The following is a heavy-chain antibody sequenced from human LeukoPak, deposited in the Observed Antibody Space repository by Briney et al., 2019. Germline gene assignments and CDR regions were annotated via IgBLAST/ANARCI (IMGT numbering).Heavy chain of an antibody. V-gene: IGHV1-46*01. CDR3: ARDIVVVPAAYYYGMDV. Sequence: ASVKVSCKASGYTFTSYYMHWVRQAPGQGLEWMGIINPSGGSTSYAQKLQGRVTMTTDTSTSTAYMELRSLRSDDTAVYYCARDIVVVPAAYYYGMDVWGQGTTVTVSS. CDR1: GYTFTSYY. J-gene: IGHJ6*02. CDR2: INPSGGST. D-gene: IGHD2-2*01.